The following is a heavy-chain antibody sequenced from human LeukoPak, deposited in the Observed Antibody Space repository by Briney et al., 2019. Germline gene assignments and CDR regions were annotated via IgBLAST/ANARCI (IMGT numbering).Heavy chain of an antibody. D-gene: IGHD6-13*01. CDR3: ARGISSSYHRHFDY. Sequence: PGGSLRLSCAASGFTFSSYEMNWVRQAPGKGLEWVSLIRSIVTSIDYVDSVKGRFTISRGNAKNSLYLQMDSLRAEDTAVYYCARGISSSYHRHFDYWGQGILVTVSS. CDR2: IRSIVTSI. CDR1: GFTFSSYE. V-gene: IGHV3-48*03. J-gene: IGHJ4*02.